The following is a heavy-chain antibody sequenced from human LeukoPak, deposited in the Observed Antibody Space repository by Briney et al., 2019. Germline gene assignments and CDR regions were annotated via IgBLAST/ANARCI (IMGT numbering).Heavy chain of an antibody. CDR2: ISSSSSII. Sequence: GGPRRLSCAASGLTFSSYSMNWVRQAPGKGLEGVSYISSSSSIIYYADSVKGRFTISRDNAQNSLYLQMNSLRVEDTAVYYCARVFRPSLTVFIIRGAFDIWGQGTMVTVSS. CDR3: ARVFRPSLTVFIIRGAFDI. D-gene: IGHD3-3*01. V-gene: IGHV3-48*04. J-gene: IGHJ3*02. CDR1: GLTFSSYS.